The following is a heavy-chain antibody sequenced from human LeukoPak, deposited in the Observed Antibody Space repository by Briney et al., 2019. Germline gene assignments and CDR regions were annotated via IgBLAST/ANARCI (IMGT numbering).Heavy chain of an antibody. D-gene: IGHD6-13*01. J-gene: IGHJ4*02. CDR3: ARVKKGIAAHDY. Sequence: PSQTLSLTCTVSGGSISSGGYYWSWIRQPPGKGLEWIGYIYHSGSTYYNPSLKSRVTISVDRSKNQFSLKLSSVTAADTAVYYCARVKKGIAAHDYWGQGTLVTVSS. CDR1: GGSISSGGYY. V-gene: IGHV4-30-2*01. CDR2: IYHSGST.